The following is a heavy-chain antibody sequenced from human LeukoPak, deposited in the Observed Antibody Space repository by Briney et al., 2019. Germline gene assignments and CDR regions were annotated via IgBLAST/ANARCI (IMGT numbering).Heavy chain of an antibody. CDR3: ARHKDYYYSYMDV. Sequence: SETLSLTCAVSGGSISSRNWWSWVRQPPGKGLEWIGEIHHSGSTNYNSSLKSRVTISVDTSKNQFSLKLSSVTAADTAVYYCARHKDYYYSYMDVWGKGTTVTISS. J-gene: IGHJ6*03. V-gene: IGHV4-4*02. CDR2: IHHSGST. CDR1: GGSISSRNW.